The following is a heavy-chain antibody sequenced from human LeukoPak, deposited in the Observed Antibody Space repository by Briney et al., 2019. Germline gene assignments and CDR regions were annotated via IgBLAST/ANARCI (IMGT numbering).Heavy chain of an antibody. CDR1: GFTFNSYN. D-gene: IGHD6-6*01. J-gene: IGHJ3*02. CDR3: ARAYSSSSGRGAFDS. V-gene: IGHV3-48*02. Sequence: PGGSLRLSCAASGFTFNSYNMNWVRQAPGKGLEWVSYISSSSTIYYADSVKGRFTISRDSAKTSLFLQMNSLRDEDTAVYYCARAYSSSSGRGAFDSWGLGTLVTVSS. CDR2: ISSSSTI.